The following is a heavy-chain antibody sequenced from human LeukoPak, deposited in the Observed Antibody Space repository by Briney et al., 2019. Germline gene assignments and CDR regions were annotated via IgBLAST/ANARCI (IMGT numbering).Heavy chain of an antibody. CDR1: GFTFSSYS. V-gene: IGHV3-48*01. Sequence: GGSLRLSCAASGFTFSSYSMNWVRQAPGKGLEWVSYISSSSSTIYYADSVKGRFTISRDNAKNSLYLQMNSLRAEDTAVYYCARDRSRDFWSGGNDYWGQGTLVTVSS. D-gene: IGHD3-3*01. CDR3: ARDRSRDFWSGGNDY. J-gene: IGHJ4*02. CDR2: ISSSSSTI.